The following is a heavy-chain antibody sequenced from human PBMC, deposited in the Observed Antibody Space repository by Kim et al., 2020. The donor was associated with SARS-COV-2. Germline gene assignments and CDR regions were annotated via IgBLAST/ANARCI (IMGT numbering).Heavy chain of an antibody. Sequence: GGSLRLSCAASGFTFDDYAMHWVRQAPGKGLEWVSGISWNSGSIGYADSVKGRFTISRDNAKNSLYLQMNSLRAEDTALYYCAKDIRALLWFGAIDYWGQGTLVTVSS. D-gene: IGHD3-10*01. V-gene: IGHV3-9*01. CDR2: ISWNSGSI. CDR1: GFTFDDYA. J-gene: IGHJ4*02. CDR3: AKDIRALLWFGAIDY.